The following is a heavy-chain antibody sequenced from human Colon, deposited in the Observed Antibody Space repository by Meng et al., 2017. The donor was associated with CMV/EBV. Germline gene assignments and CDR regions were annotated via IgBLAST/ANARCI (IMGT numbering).Heavy chain of an antibody. D-gene: IGHD2-2*02. Sequence: ASVKVSCKASGYTFTSYGIIWVRQAPGQGLEWMGWISAYNGNTNYEQKLQGRVTMTTDTSTSTAYMELRSLRSDDTAVYYCARVVVVPAAILRSWFDPWGQGTLVTVSS. CDR2: ISAYNGNT. CDR1: GYTFTSYG. V-gene: IGHV1-18*01. CDR3: ARVVVVPAAILRSWFDP. J-gene: IGHJ5*02.